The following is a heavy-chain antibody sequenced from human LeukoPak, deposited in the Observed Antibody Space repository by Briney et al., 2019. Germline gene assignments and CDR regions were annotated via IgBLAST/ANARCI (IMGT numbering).Heavy chain of an antibody. D-gene: IGHD4-17*01. CDR1: GYSFTSYW. J-gene: IGHJ4*02. CDR2: IYPGDSDT. CDR3: ARRDHNENYGDYADY. Sequence: GESLKISCKGSGYSFTSYWIGWVRQMPGKGLEWMGIIYPGDSDTRYSPSFQGQVTISADKSTSTAYLQWSSLKASDTAMYYCARRDHNENYGDYADYWGQGTLVTVSS. V-gene: IGHV5-51*01.